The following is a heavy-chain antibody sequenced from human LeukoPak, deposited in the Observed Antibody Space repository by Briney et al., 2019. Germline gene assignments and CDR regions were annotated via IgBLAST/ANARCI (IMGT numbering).Heavy chain of an antibody. V-gene: IGHV4-34*01. J-gene: IGHJ6*04. CDR1: GGSFSGYY. Sequence: PSETLSLTCAVYGGSFSGYYWSWIRQPPGKGLEWIGEINHSGSTNYNPSLKSRVTISVDTSKNQFSLKLSSVTAADTAVYYCARGSVVVPAKSRGVDVWGKGTTVTVSS. D-gene: IGHD2-2*01. CDR3: ARGSVVVPAKSRGVDV. CDR2: INHSGST.